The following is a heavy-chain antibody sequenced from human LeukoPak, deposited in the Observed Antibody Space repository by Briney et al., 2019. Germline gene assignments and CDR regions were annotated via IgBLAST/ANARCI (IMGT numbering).Heavy chain of an antibody. V-gene: IGHV4-34*01. CDR1: GGSFSGYY. J-gene: IGHJ3*02. D-gene: IGHD5-18*01. CDR3: AGRYSFDAFEI. Sequence: SETLSLTCAVYGGSFSGYYWSWIRQPPGKGLEWIGEINHSGSTNYNPSLKSRVTISVDTSKNQFSLKLSSVTAADTAVYYCAGRYSFDAFEIWGQGTMVTVSS. CDR2: INHSGST.